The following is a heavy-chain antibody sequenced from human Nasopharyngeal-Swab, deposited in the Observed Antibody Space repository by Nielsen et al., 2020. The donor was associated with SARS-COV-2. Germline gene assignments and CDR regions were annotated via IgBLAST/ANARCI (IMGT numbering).Heavy chain of an antibody. CDR2: VSYRGST. Sequence: SETLSLTCTVSGGSITSTSHYWGWIRQQPGKGLEWIGCVSYRGSTYHNPSLKSRVTVSVDTSKNQFSLKLTSLTAADTAVYYCAGDGAYSGYDWTYWGQGTLVTVPS. D-gene: IGHD5-12*01. J-gene: IGHJ4*02. CDR1: GGSITSTSHY. V-gene: IGHV4-39*07. CDR3: AGDGAYSGYDWTY.